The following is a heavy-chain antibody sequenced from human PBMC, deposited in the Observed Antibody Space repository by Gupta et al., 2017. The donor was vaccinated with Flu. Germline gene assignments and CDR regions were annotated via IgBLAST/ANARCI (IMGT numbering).Heavy chain of an antibody. Sequence: DVKLRRSAAEAHTGGGTQRISGEGSGFRCTTSWSGRVRQMPGKGLEWMGIIYPGDSDTRYSPSFQGQVTISADKSISTAYLQWSSLKASDTAMYYCARFGSYSGFDYWGQGTLVTVSS. CDR2: IYPGDSDT. V-gene: IGHV5-51*01. CDR1: GFRCTTSW. J-gene: IGHJ4*02. CDR3: ARFGSYSGFDY. D-gene: IGHD1-26*01.